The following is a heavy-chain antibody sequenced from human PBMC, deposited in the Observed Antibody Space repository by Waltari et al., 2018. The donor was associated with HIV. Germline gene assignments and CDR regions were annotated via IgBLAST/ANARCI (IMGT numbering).Heavy chain of an antibody. CDR2: IKPDGTQT. Sequence: EVRLVESGGGFGQPGGSLRLSWAGPGFTFSRYWMHWVRQTPGKGLEWVSRIKPDGTQTDYADSVKGRFTISRDNAKSTLHLQLNALSVEDTALYFCTGDTFGNDDFWGQGVLVTVSS. CDR3: TGDTFGNDDF. V-gene: IGHV3-74*01. J-gene: IGHJ4*02. CDR1: GFTFSRYW. D-gene: IGHD1-1*01.